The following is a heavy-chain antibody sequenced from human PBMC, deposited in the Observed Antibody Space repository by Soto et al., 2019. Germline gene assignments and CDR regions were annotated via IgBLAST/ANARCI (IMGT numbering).Heavy chain of an antibody. CDR2: INSDGSST. CDR1: VFTFSSYC. J-gene: IGHJ4*02. CDR3: AREVRGPGD. Sequence: GGSLRRDCGASVFTFSSYCMRWVRQSPGKGLVWVSRINSDGSSTSYADSVKGRFTISRDNANNTLYLQMNSLSAEDTAVYYCAREVRGPGDWGQGTLVTVSS. D-gene: IGHD3-10*01. V-gene: IGHV3-74*01.